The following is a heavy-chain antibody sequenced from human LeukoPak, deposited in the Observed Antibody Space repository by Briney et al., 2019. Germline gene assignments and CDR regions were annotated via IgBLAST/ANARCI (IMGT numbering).Heavy chain of an antibody. CDR3: ARGGKATVVTM. Sequence: SETLSLTCTASGGSINSYYGSWIRQPAGKELEWIGRIYSSGSTNYNPSLKSRVSMSVDTSKNQFSLKLTSVTAADTAVYYCARGGKATVVTMWGQGILVTVSS. D-gene: IGHD4-23*01. J-gene: IGHJ4*02. CDR1: GGSINSYY. V-gene: IGHV4-4*07. CDR2: IYSSGST.